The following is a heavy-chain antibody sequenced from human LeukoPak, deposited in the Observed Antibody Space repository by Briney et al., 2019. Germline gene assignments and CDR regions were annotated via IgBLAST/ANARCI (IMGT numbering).Heavy chain of an antibody. J-gene: IGHJ4*02. V-gene: IGHV3-30*02. Sequence: GGSLRLSCVASGFTFSSSGMHWVRQAPGKGLEWVAFIRYNGRTAYYADSVKGRFTISRDNSKNTVFLQMYSLRPEDTAAYYCAKEASRGSSFAYTPIEKPYYLDYWGQGTLVTVSS. CDR1: GFTFSSSG. CDR2: IRYNGRTA. CDR3: AKEASRGSSFAYTPIEKPYYLDY. D-gene: IGHD5-18*01.